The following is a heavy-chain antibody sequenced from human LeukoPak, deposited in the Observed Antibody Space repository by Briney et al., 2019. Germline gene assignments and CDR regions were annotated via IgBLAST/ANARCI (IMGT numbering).Heavy chain of an antibody. V-gene: IGHV1-69*13. CDR2: IIPIFDTG. D-gene: IGHD3-22*01. CDR3: ARTYYYDSSGYYFDY. J-gene: IGHJ4*02. Sequence: AASVKVSCKASGYTFSSYAISWVRQAPGQGLEWMGGIIPIFDTGNYAQKFQGRLTITADESTSTAYMELSSLRSEDTAVYYCARTYYYDSSGYYFDYWGQGTLVTVSS. CDR1: GYTFSSYA.